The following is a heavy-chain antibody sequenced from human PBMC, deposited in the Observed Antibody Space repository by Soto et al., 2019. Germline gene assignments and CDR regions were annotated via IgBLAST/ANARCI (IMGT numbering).Heavy chain of an antibody. V-gene: IGHV3-23*01. J-gene: IGHJ5*02. Sequence: QLLQSGGGLVQPGGSLTLSCAASGFTFGTTDMSWVRQAPGEGLERVSTIDGSGGITYYADSVKGRFTISRDNSRNTVYLQMNSLRGDDTALYYCVKNSGCFNTWGQGALVTVSS. CDR2: IDGSGGIT. D-gene: IGHD3-10*01. CDR3: VKNSGCFNT. CDR1: GFTFGTTD.